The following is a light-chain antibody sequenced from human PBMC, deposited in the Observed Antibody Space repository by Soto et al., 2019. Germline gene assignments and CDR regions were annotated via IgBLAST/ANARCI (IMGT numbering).Light chain of an antibody. V-gene: IGKV1-9*01. CDR3: QQLNSYPRT. Sequence: DIQLTQSPSFLSASVGDRVTITCRASQGISSYLAWYQQKPGKAPNLLIYAASTLQSGVPSRFSGSGSGTEFTLTISSLQPEDFASYYCQQLNSYPRTFGQRTKVEIK. J-gene: IGKJ1*01. CDR2: AAS. CDR1: QGISSY.